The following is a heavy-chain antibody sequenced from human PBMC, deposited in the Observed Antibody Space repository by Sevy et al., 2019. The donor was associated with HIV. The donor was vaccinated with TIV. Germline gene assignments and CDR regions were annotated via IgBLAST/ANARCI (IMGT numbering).Heavy chain of an antibody. D-gene: IGHD3-22*01. CDR2: IWYDGSNK. Sequence: GGSLRLSCAASGFTFSSYGMHWVRQAPGKGLEWVAVIWYDGSNKYYADSVKGRFTISRDNSKNTRYLQMNSLGAEDTAVYYCGRAGSSGYYFDYWGQGTLVTVSS. CDR3: GRAGSSGYYFDY. V-gene: IGHV3-33*01. CDR1: GFTFSSYG. J-gene: IGHJ4*02.